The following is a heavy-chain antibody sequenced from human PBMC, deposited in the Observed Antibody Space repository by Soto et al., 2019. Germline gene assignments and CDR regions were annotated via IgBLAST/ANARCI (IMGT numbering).Heavy chain of an antibody. D-gene: IGHD3-16*01. CDR3: ARDDYKDGGNNWFDP. V-gene: IGHV4-4*07. Sequence: KPSETLSLTCTGSGVSITNYYWSWIRQPAGKGLEWIGRMYTKERTNYNLSFKSRVTMSVDTSKNQFSLKLNAVTAADMAVYYCARDDYKDGGNNWFDPWGQGTLVTV. CDR2: MYTKERT. CDR1: GVSITNYY. J-gene: IGHJ5*02.